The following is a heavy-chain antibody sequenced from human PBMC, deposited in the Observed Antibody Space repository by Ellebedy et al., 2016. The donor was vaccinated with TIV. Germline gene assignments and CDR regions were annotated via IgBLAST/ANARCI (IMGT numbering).Heavy chain of an antibody. V-gene: IGHV1-46*01. CDR3: ARESQVGRSYHFDL. Sequence: ASVKVSCKASGYTFTTYYIHWVRQAPGQGLEWMGVIFPSGGGTNYAQKFQGRVTMTRDTSTNTVYMELRSLRSEDTAVYYCARESQVGRSYHFDLWGQGTLVTVSS. CDR2: IFPSGGGT. CDR1: GYTFTTYY. D-gene: IGHD1-26*01. J-gene: IGHJ4*02.